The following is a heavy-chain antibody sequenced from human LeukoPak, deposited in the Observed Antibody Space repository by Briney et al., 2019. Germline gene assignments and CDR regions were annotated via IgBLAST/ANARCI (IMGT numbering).Heavy chain of an antibody. Sequence: QPGGSLRLSCAASGFTVSSNYMSWVRQAPGKGLEWVSVIYSGGSTYYADSVKGRFTISRDNSKNTLYLQMNSLRAEDTAVYYCARGLPMNRFPFDYWGQGTLVTVSS. CDR3: ARGLPMNRFPFDY. D-gene: IGHD5-12*01. CDR1: GFTVSSNY. V-gene: IGHV3-66*01. J-gene: IGHJ4*02. CDR2: IYSGGST.